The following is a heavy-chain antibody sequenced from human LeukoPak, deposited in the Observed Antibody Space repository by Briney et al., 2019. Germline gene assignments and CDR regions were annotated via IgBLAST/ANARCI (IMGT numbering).Heavy chain of an antibody. V-gene: IGHV3-30*18. J-gene: IGHJ6*04. CDR3: AKVFSVGMDV. Sequence: GRSLRLSCAASGFTFNSYGMHWVRQAPGKGLEWVAVISYDGSNKYYADSVKGRFTISRDNSKNTLYLQMNSLRAEDTAVYYCAKVFSVGMDVWGKGTTVTVSS. CDR2: ISYDGSNK. CDR1: GFTFNSYG. D-gene: IGHD3-10*01.